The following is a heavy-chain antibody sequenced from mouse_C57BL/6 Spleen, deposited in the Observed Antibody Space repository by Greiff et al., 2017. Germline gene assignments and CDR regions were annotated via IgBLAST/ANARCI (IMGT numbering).Heavy chain of an antibody. V-gene: IGHV1-15*01. Sequence: LVESGAELVRPGASVTLSCKASGYTFTDYEMHWVKQTPVHGLEWIGAIDPETGGTAYNQKFKGKAILTADKSSSTAYMELRSLTSEDSAVYYCLTGTRDYWGQGTTLTVSS. D-gene: IGHD4-1*01. CDR3: LTGTRDY. J-gene: IGHJ2*01. CDR1: GYTFTDYE. CDR2: IDPETGGT.